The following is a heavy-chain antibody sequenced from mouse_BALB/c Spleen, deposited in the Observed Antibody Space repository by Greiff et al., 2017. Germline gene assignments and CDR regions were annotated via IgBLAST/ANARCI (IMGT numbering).Heavy chain of an antibody. CDR1: GFTFSSYG. Sequence: EVQVVESGGDLVKPGGSLKLSCAASGFTFSSYGMSWVRQTPDKRLEWVATISSGGSYTYYPDSVKGRFTISRDNAKNTLYLQMSSLKSEDTAMYYCARQVDYNYFDYWGQGTTLTVSS. CDR3: ARQVDYNYFDY. V-gene: IGHV5-6*01. CDR2: ISSGGSYT. J-gene: IGHJ2*01. D-gene: IGHD2-4*01.